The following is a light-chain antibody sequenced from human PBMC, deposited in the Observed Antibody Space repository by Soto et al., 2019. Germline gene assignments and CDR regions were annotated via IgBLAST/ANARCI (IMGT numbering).Light chain of an antibody. CDR1: QSVSSSY. Sequence: EIVMTQSPATLSVSPGEGATPSCRASQSVSSSYLAWYQQKPGQAPRLLISGASSRATGIPDRFSGSGSGTDFTLTISRLEPEDFAVYYCQQYGSSPQTFGQGTKVDIK. CDR2: GAS. CDR3: QQYGSSPQT. V-gene: IGKV3-20*01. J-gene: IGKJ1*01.